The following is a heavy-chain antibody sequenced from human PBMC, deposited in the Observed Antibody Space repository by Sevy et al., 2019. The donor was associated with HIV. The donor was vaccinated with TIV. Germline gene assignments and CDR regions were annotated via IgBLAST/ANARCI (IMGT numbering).Heavy chain of an antibody. J-gene: IGHJ5*02. D-gene: IGHD3-22*01. CDR2: ISSSGATI. V-gene: IGHV3-48*03. CDR1: GFTFSSYG. CDR3: ARVDANYDKGFDP. Sequence: GGSLRLSCEASGFTFSSYGMNWVRQAPGKGLEWVSYISSSGATIKYADSVKGRFTISRDNAKNSLYMQMNSLRAEDTAVYYCARVDANYDKGFDPWGQGALVTVSS.